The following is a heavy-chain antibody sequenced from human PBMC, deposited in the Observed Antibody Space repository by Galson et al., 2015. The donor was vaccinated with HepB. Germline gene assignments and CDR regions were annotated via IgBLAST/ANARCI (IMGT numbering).Heavy chain of an antibody. D-gene: IGHD5-12*01. CDR1: GFMFSGHW. CDR3: ARNRGYEIFDY. CDR2: IKEDGSIK. J-gene: IGHJ4*02. Sequence: SLRLSCAASGFMFSGHWMNWVRQAPGKGLEWVANIKEDGSIKYYVDSVTGRFTISRDNARNLLYLQMNVLRAEDTAVYFCARNRGYEIFDYWGQGALVTVSA. V-gene: IGHV3-7*03.